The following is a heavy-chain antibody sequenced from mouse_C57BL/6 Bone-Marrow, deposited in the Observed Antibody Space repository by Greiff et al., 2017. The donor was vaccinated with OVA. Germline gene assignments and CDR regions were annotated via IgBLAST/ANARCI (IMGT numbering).Heavy chain of an antibody. CDR1: GYTFTSYW. Sequence: QVQLQQPGAELVRPGSSVKLSCKASGYTFTSYWMHWVKQRPIQGLEWIGNIDPSDSETHYNQKFKDKATLTVDKSYRTAYMQLSSLTSEDSAVYYCARKGAPYYYAMDYWGQGTSGTVSS. CDR2: IDPSDSET. V-gene: IGHV1-52*01. J-gene: IGHJ4*01. CDR3: ARKGAPYYYAMDY.